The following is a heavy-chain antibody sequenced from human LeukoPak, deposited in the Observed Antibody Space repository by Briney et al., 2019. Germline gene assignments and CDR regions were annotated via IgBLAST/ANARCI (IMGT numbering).Heavy chain of an antibody. CDR3: ARHTYARPFDF. CDR2: IYYTGDT. J-gene: IGHJ4*02. CDR1: GYSISGSY. D-gene: IGHD6-6*01. Sequence: TSSETLSLTCSVSGYSISGSYWSWIRQPTGKGLEWIGYIYYTGDTNSNPSLKSRVIISLDTSKNQVSLQVTSVTAADTAVYYCARHTYARPFDFWGQGTLVTVSS. V-gene: IGHV4-59*08.